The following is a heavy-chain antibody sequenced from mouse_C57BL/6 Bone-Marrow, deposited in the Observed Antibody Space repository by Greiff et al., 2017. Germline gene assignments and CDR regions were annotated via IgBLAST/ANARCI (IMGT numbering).Heavy chain of an antibody. CDR3: ASHGRGAWFAY. Sequence: VQLQQSGAELARPGASVKMSCKASGYTFTSYTMHWVKQRPGQGLEWIGYINPSSGYTKYNQKFKDKATLTADKSSSTAYMQLSSLTSEDSAVYYCASHGRGAWFAYWGKGTLVTVSA. CDR1: GYTFTSYT. CDR2: INPSSGYT. J-gene: IGHJ3*01. D-gene: IGHD4-1*01. V-gene: IGHV1-4*01.